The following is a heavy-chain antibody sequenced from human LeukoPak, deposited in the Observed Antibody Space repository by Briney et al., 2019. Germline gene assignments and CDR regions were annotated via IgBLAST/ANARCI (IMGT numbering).Heavy chain of an antibody. CDR1: GGSVSTYY. V-gene: IGHV4-39*01. CDR2: IYYSGST. J-gene: IGHJ6*03. Sequence: PSETLSLTCSVSGGSVSTYYWSWIRQPPGKGLEWIGTIYYSGSTYYNPSLTSQVTISVDTSKNQFSLKLSSVTAADTAVYYCARHKDYYYSYMDVWGKGTTVTISS. CDR3: ARHKDYYYSYMDV.